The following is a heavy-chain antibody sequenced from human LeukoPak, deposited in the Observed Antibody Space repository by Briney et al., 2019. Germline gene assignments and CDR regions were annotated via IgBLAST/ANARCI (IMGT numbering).Heavy chain of an antibody. CDR1: GFTFSSYS. CDR2: ISSSSSYI. CDR3: ARGGRLLWFGESIDY. J-gene: IGHJ4*02. V-gene: IGHV3-21*01. Sequence: GGSLRLSCAASGFTFSSYSMNWVRQAPGKGLEWVSSISSSSSYIYYADSEKGRFTISRDNAKNSLYLQMNSLRAEDTAVYYCARGGRLLWFGESIDYWGQGTLVTVSS. D-gene: IGHD3-10*01.